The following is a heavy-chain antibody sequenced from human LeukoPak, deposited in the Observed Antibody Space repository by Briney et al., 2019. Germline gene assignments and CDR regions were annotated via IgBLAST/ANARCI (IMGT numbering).Heavy chain of an antibody. D-gene: IGHD1-26*01. V-gene: IGHV4-39*01. CDR1: GGSISNNNFY. CDR2: IYYSGNT. CDR3: ARRYGATRPLDY. Sequence: PSETLSLTCAVSGGSISNNNFYWGWIRQPPGKGLEWIGSIYYSGNTYYNPSLKSRVTISVDTSKNQFSLKLISVTVADTAVYYCARRYGATRPLDYWGQGTLVTVSS. J-gene: IGHJ4*02.